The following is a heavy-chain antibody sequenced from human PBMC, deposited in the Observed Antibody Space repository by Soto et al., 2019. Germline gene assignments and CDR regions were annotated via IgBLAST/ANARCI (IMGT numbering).Heavy chain of an antibody. V-gene: IGHV1-69*06. CDR2: TSPIFGSG. D-gene: IGHD6-19*01. CDR3: ARENRDDNSGWYSSSDWFDP. J-gene: IGHJ5*02. CDR1: GGTFSTNP. Sequence: QVQLVQSGAEVKMPGSSVKVSCKASGGTFSTNPISWVRQAPGQGLEWMGGTSPIFGSGSSSQTFHGRLTVTADKSTNTAYMELSNLTSGDTAVYFCARENRDDNSGWYSSSDWFDPWGQGTLVTVSS.